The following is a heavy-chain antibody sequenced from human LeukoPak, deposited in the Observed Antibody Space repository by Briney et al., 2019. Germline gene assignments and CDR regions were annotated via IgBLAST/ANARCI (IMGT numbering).Heavy chain of an antibody. J-gene: IGHJ6*02. D-gene: IGHD3-22*01. V-gene: IGHV1-2*02. CDR2: INPKSGGT. Sequence: ASVKVSCKASGYTFTDYYMHWVRQAPGQGLEWMGWINPKSGGTNNAQKFQGRVTMTRDTSISTAYMEVSSLRSDDTAVYYCARTPHYYESSGSYYFQGMDVWSQGTTVTVSS. CDR1: GYTFTDYY. CDR3: ARTPHYYESSGSYYFQGMDV.